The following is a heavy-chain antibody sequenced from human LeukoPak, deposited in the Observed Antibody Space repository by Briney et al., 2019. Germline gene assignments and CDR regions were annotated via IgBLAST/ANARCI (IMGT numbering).Heavy chain of an antibody. CDR1: GFSFSSYG. J-gene: IGHJ4*02. CDR3: TTAIDCGGFWGYCFDN. V-gene: IGHV3-33*01. D-gene: IGHD4-23*01. Sequence: EGSLRLSCAASGFSFSSYGFHWVRKAPGKGLEWVSAISFDGKNIHYADSVKGRFTISRDNSRNTLYLQMNSLRVEDTAVYYCTTAIDCGGFWGYCFDNWGQGTLVTVSS. CDR2: ISFDGKNI.